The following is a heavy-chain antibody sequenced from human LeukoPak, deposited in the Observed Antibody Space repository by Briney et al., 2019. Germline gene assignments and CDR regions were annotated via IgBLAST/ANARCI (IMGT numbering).Heavy chain of an antibody. V-gene: IGHV3-66*01. CDR3: ARGLSYYDSSDDY. Sequence: GGSLRLSCAASGFTVSSNYMSWVRQAPGEGLEWVSVIYSGGSTYYADSVKGRFTISRDNSKNTLYLQMNSLRAEDTAVYYCARGLSYYDSSDDYWGQGTLVTVSS. CDR1: GFTVSSNY. J-gene: IGHJ4*02. D-gene: IGHD3-22*01. CDR2: IYSGGST.